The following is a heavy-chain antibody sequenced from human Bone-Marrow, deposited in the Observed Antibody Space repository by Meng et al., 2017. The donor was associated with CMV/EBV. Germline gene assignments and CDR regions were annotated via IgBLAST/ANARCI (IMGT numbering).Heavy chain of an antibody. V-gene: IGHV1-69*05. CDR2: IIPIFGTA. D-gene: IGHD2-15*01. J-gene: IGHJ4*02. CDR3: ARAGVVAAPMGLD. CDR1: GYTFSDYF. Sequence: SVKVSCKASGYTFSDYFLHWVRQAPGQGLEWMGGIIPIFGTANYAQKFQGRVTITTDESTSTAYMELSSLRSEDTAVYYCARAGVVAAPMGLDWGQGTLVTVSS.